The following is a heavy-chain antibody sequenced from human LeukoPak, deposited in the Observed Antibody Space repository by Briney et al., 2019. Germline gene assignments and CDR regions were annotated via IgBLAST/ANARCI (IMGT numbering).Heavy chain of an antibody. CDR3: ATDPSSGWTFDY. Sequence: ASVKVSCKVSGYILTELSIQWVRQAPGEGLEWMGGFDSEDGRTVYAQKFQGRVTMTEDASTDTAYLELSSLRSEDTAVYYCATDPSSGWTFDYWGQGTLVTVSS. V-gene: IGHV1-24*01. J-gene: IGHJ4*02. CDR2: FDSEDGRT. D-gene: IGHD6-19*01. CDR1: GYILTELS.